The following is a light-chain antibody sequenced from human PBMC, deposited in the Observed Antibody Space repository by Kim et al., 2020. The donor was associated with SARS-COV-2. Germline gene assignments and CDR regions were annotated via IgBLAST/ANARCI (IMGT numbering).Light chain of an antibody. CDR3: CSYAGSYTFGV. CDR1: SSDVGGYNY. Sequence: QSALTQPRSVSGTPGQSITISCTGTSSDVGGYNYVSWYQQHPGKAPKLMIYDVSKRPSGVPDRFSGSKSGNTASLTISGLQAEDEADYYCCSYAGSYTFGVFGGGTQLTFL. J-gene: IGLJ3*02. CDR2: DVS. V-gene: IGLV2-11*01.